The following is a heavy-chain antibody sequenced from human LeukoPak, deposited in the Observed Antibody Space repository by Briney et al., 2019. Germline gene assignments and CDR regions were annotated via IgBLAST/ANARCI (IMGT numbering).Heavy chain of an antibody. Sequence: PGGSLRLSCAASGFTFSDYHMSWIRQASGEGLEWVSYVSSSGGTISYADSVKGRFSISRDNAKKSLYLQMNSLRAEDTAVYYCARGPVSSSGFFDYWGQGTLVTVSS. CDR3: ARGPVSSSGFFDY. CDR2: VSSSGGTI. D-gene: IGHD3-22*01. CDR1: GFTFSDYH. V-gene: IGHV3-11*01. J-gene: IGHJ4*02.